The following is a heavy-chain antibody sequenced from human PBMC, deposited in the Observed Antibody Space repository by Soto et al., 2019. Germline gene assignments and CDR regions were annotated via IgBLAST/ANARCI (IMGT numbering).Heavy chain of an antibody. CDR1: GGSISRGGYY. V-gene: IGHV4-31*03. D-gene: IGHD2-21*02. Sequence: SETLSLTCTVSGGSISRGGYYWSWIRQHPGKGLEWIGYIYYSGSTYYNPSLKSRVTISVDTSKNQFSLMLSSVTAADTAVYYCARGLYCGGDCYSVVYFQHWGQGTLVTVSS. CDR3: ARGLYCGGDCYSVVYFQH. CDR2: IYYSGST. J-gene: IGHJ1*01.